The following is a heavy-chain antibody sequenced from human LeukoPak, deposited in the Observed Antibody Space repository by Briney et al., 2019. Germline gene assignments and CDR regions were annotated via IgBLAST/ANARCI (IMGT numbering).Heavy chain of an antibody. CDR3: ARKVYYGMDV. CDR1: GGSISSSIYY. CDR2: IDWDDDK. J-gene: IGHJ6*02. Sequence: TLSLTCSVSGGSISSSIYYWGWIRQPPGKGLEWLALIDWDDDKYYSTSLKTRLTISKDTSKNQVVLTMTNMDPVDTATYYCARKVYYGMDVWGQGTTVTVSS. V-gene: IGHV2-70*01.